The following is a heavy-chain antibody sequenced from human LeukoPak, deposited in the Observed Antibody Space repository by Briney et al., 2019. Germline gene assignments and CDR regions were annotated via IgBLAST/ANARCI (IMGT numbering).Heavy chain of an antibody. D-gene: IGHD5-24*01. CDR3: ARDLETDWFDP. J-gene: IGHJ5*02. CDR2: IYSSGST. V-gene: IGHV4-39*07. Sequence: KTSETLSLTCAVSGGSISSSSYYWGWIRQPPGKGLEWIGSIYSSGSTYYNPSLKSRVTISVDTSKNQFSLKLSSVTAADTAVYYCARDLETDWFDPWGQGTLVTVSS. CDR1: GGSISSSSYY.